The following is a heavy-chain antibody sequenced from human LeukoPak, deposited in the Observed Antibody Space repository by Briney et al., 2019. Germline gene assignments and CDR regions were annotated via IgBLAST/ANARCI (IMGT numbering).Heavy chain of an antibody. CDR3: ARANYYGSGKKDLDY. D-gene: IGHD3-10*01. Sequence: ASVKVSCKASGYTFTTYDINWVRQATGRGPEWMGWMNPNSGNTGYAQKFQGRVTMTRNTSMSTAYMELNSLRSEDTAVYYCARANYYGSGKKDLDYWGQGTLVTVSS. CDR2: MNPNSGNT. V-gene: IGHV1-8*01. CDR1: GYTFTTYD. J-gene: IGHJ4*02.